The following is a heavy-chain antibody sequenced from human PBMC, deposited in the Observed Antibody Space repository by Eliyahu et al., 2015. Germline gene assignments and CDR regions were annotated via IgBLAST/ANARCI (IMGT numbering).Heavy chain of an antibody. V-gene: IGHV3-11*01. D-gene: IGHD5-12*01. CDR3: AVDIVATNLH. J-gene: IGHJ4*02. Sequence: LRLSCAASGFTFSDYYMSWIRQAPGKGLEWVSYISSSGSTTYYADXVKGRITISRDNAKNSLYLQMNSLRAEDTAVYYCAVDIVATNLHWGQGTLVTVSS. CDR1: GFTFSDYY. CDR2: ISSSGSTT.